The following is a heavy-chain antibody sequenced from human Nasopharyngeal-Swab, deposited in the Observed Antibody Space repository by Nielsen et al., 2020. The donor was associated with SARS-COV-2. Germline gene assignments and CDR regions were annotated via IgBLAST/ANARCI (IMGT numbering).Heavy chain of an antibody. V-gene: IGHV3-30*04. J-gene: IGHJ6*02. CDR2: ISYDGSNK. CDR1: GFTFSSYA. Sequence: GGSLRLSCAASGFTFSSYAMHWVRQAPGKGLEWVAVISYDGSNKYYADSVKGRFTISRDNFKNTLYLQMNSLRAEDTAVYYCAGTFGEGHDYYYYGVDVWGQGTTVTVSS. CDR3: AGTFGEGHDYYYYGVDV. D-gene: IGHD3-10*01.